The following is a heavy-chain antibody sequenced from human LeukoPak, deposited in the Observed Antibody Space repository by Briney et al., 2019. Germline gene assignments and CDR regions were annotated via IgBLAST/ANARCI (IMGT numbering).Heavy chain of an antibody. D-gene: IGHD1-26*01. J-gene: IGHJ4*02. V-gene: IGHV4-59*08. CDR1: RASITSYY. Sequence: SETLSLTCTVSRASITSYYWSWIRQPPGKGLEWIGHIYYSGSTTYKPSLKSRVTISVDTSKNQFSLKLSSVTAADTAVYYCARLSTVGATNFDYWGQGALVTVSS. CDR3: ARLSTVGATNFDY. CDR2: IYYSGST.